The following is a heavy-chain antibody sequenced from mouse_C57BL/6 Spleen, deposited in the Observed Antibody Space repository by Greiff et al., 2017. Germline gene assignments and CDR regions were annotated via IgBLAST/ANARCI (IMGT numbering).Heavy chain of an antibody. Sequence: VQLQQSGPVLVKPGASVKMSCKASGYTFTDYYMNWVKQSHGKSLEWIGVINPYNGGTSYNQKFKGKATLTVDKSSSTAYMELNSLTSEDSAVYYCARSRSGYPYYAMDYWGQGTSVTVSS. J-gene: IGHJ4*01. CDR2: INPYNGGT. D-gene: IGHD3-1*01. V-gene: IGHV1-19*01. CDR3: ARSRSGYPYYAMDY. CDR1: GYTFTDYY.